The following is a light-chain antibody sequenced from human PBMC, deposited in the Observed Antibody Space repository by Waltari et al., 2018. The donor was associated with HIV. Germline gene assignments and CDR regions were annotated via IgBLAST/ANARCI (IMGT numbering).Light chain of an antibody. CDR1: QSVLYSSNNKNY. CDR3: QQYYSTPRT. CDR2: WAS. J-gene: IGKJ1*01. Sequence: DIVMTQSPDSLDVSLGERATINCKSSQSVLYSSNNKNYLAWYQQKPGQPPKLLIYWASTRESGVPDRFSGSGSGTDFTLTISSLQAEDVAVYYCQQYYSTPRTFGQGTKVEIK. V-gene: IGKV4-1*01.